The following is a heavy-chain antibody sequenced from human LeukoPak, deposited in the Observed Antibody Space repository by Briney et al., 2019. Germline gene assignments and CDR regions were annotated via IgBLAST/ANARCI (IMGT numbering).Heavy chain of an antibody. Sequence: GGSLRLSCAASGFTFSSYAMSWVRQAPGKGLEWVSAIRGSGGSTYYADSVKGRFTISRDNSKNTLYLQMNSLRAEDTAVYYCAKVSVRTGTNYYWGQGTLVTVSS. D-gene: IGHD1-1*01. V-gene: IGHV3-23*01. CDR1: GFTFSSYA. J-gene: IGHJ4*02. CDR3: AKVSVRTGTNYY. CDR2: IRGSGGST.